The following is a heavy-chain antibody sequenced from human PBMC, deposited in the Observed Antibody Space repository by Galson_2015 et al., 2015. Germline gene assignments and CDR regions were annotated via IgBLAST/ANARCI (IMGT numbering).Heavy chain of an antibody. Sequence: ALRLSCAASGFSFNKYAMNWVRQFPAKGLEWVSAISGSGATTDYADSVDSRFTISRDNSKNMLYLQMNSLRAEDTALYYCAKDIIGAPGRHFDSWGQGTLVTVSS. D-gene: IGHD6-13*01. J-gene: IGHJ4*01. CDR1: GFSFNKYA. V-gene: IGHV3-23*01. CDR3: AKDIIGAPGRHFDS. CDR2: ISGSGATT.